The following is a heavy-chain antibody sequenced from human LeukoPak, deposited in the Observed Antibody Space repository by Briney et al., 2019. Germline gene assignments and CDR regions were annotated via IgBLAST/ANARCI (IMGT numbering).Heavy chain of an antibody. Sequence: GGSLRLSCAASGFTFSSYWMHWVRQPPGKGLVWVSRINSDGSSTSYADSVKGRFTISRDNAKNTLYLQMKCPRGEETAVYYCAREGITMVRGAFDIWGQGTMVTVSS. CDR1: GFTFSSYW. CDR3: AREGITMVRGAFDI. V-gene: IGHV3-74*01. CDR2: INSDGSST. D-gene: IGHD3-10*01. J-gene: IGHJ3*02.